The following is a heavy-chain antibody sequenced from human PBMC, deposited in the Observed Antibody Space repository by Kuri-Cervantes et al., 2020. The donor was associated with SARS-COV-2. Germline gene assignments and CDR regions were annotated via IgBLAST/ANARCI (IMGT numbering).Heavy chain of an antibody. CDR3: AKDRVGVQDF. Sequence: GGSLRLSCAASGFNFSRTDMHWVRQAPRKGMEWVAVISHDGKNKKCIASGKGRFTISRDNSQNTLYLPMKSLRSEDTAMYYCAKDRVGVQDFWGQGTLVTVSS. CDR2: ISHDGKNK. V-gene: IGHV3-30*18. D-gene: IGHD2-21*01. CDR1: GFNFSRTD. J-gene: IGHJ4*02.